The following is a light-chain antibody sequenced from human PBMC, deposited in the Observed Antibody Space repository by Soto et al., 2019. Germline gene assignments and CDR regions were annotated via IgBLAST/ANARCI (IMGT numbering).Light chain of an antibody. CDR1: KSVVGGHDY. CDR2: HVT. V-gene: IGLV2-14*01. J-gene: IGLJ1*01. Sequence: QSVLKKSAYVSGSRGRSIIISCTGKKSVVGGHDYVSWYQQHPGNAPTLMIYHVTNRPSGVSSRFSGSKSGNTAFLIISGLQAEDEADFYCSSYTSISTFVFGTGTKVTVL. CDR3: SSYTSISTFV.